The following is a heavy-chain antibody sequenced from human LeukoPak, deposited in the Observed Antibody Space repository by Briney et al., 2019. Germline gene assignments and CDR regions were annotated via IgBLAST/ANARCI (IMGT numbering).Heavy chain of an antibody. CDR2: INHSGST. V-gene: IGHV4-34*01. D-gene: IGHD6-13*01. CDR1: GGSISSYY. Sequence: KPSETLSLTCTVSGGSISSYYWSWIRQPPGKGLEWIGEINHSGSTNYNPSLKSRVTISVDTSKNQFSLKLSSVTAADTAVYYCARVGSSSWRKGNWFDPWGQGTLVTVSS. CDR3: ARVGSSSWRKGNWFDP. J-gene: IGHJ5*02.